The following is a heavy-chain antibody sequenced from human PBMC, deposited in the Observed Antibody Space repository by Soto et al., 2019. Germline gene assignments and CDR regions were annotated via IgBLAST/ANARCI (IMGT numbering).Heavy chain of an antibody. CDR3: TTGIAGTPYDAFDI. CDR2: IKSKTDGGTT. D-gene: IGHD6-13*01. V-gene: IGHV3-15*01. CDR1: GFTFSNAW. J-gene: IGHJ3*02. Sequence: PGGSLRLSCAASGFTFSNAWMSWVRQAPGKGLEWVGRIKSKTDGGTTDYAAPGKGRFTGSRDDSKNTLYLKMTSLKTEDTAVYYCTTGIAGTPYDAFDIWGQGTMVTVSS.